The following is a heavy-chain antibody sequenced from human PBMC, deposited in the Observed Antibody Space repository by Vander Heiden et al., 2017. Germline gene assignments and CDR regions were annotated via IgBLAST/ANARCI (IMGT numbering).Heavy chain of an antibody. CDR1: GFTFSSYA. D-gene: IGHD2-15*01. CDR2: ISYDGSNK. Sequence: QVQLVESGGGVVQPGRSLRLSCAASGFTFSSYAMHWLRQAPGTGLEWVAVISYDGSNKYYADSVKGRFTISRDNSKNTLYLQMNSLRAEDTAVYYCATRDIVVVVAASGYYGMDVWGQGTTVTVSS. J-gene: IGHJ6*02. V-gene: IGHV3-30-3*01. CDR3: ATRDIVVVVAASGYYGMDV.